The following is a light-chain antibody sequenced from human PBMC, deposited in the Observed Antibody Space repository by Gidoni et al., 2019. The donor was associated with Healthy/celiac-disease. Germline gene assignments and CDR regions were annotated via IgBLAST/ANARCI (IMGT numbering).Light chain of an antibody. CDR1: SPNIGSNT. V-gene: IGLV1-44*01. CDR2: SNN. Sequence: QSVLTQPPSASGTPGQRVTISCSGSSPNIGSNTVNWYQQLPVTAPKLLIYSNNQRPSGVPDRFSGSKSGTSASLAISGLQSEDEADYYCAAWDDSLNGRVFGGGTKLTVL. CDR3: AAWDDSLNGRV. J-gene: IGLJ2*01.